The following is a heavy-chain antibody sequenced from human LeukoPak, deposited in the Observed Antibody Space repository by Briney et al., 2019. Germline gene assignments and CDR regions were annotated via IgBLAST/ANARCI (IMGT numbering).Heavy chain of an antibody. Sequence: GGSLRLSCAASGFTFSSYGIHWVRQAPGKGLEWVAVISYDGSNKYYADSVKGRFTISRDNSKNTLYLQMNSLRAEDTAVYYCAKDPYFDYWGQGTLVTVSS. CDR2: ISYDGSNK. CDR3: AKDPYFDY. CDR1: GFTFSSYG. V-gene: IGHV3-30*18. J-gene: IGHJ4*02.